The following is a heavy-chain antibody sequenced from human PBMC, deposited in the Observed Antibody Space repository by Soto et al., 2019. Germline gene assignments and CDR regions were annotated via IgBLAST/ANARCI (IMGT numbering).Heavy chain of an antibody. V-gene: IGHV3-21*01. CDR2: ISSNSAYI. J-gene: IGHJ5*02. CDR1: GFTFRSFT. CDR3: TRDASRDSSARGWFAP. D-gene: IGHD6-13*01. Sequence: GGSLRLSCAASGFTFRSFTMNWVRQAPGKGLEWVSTISSNSAYIYYTDALRGRFTISRDNAKNSLHLQMNSLRAEDTAVYYCTRDASRDSSARGWFAPWGPGTLVTVSS.